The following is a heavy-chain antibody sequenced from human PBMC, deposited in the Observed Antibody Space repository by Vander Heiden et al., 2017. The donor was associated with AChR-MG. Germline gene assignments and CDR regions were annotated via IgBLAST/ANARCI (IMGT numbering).Heavy chain of an antibody. V-gene: IGHV3-74*01. Sequence: EVQLVESGGGLVQPGGSLRLSCAASGFTFSRYWRPWVRQAPGKGLVWVSRINSDGSSTSYADSVKGRFTISRDNAKNTLYLQMNSLRAEDTAVYYCARAGGITINYYYGMDVWGQGTTVTVSS. CDR1: GFTFSRYW. CDR2: INSDGSST. CDR3: ARAGGITINYYYGMDV. D-gene: IGHD3-3*01. J-gene: IGHJ6*02.